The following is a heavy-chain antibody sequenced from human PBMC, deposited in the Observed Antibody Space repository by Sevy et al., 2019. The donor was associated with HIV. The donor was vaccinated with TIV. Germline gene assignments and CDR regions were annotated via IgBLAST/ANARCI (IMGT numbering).Heavy chain of an antibody. Sequence: GESLKISCKGSGYSFTSYWIGWVRQMPGKGLEWMGIIYPGDSDTRYSPSFQGQVTISADKSISTAYLQWSSLKASDTAMYYCARHWFIEVSSSAYYYYYMDVWGKGTTVTVSS. CDR1: GYSFTSYW. D-gene: IGHD6-6*01. J-gene: IGHJ6*03. V-gene: IGHV5-51*01. CDR3: ARHWFIEVSSSAYYYYYMDV. CDR2: IYPGDSDT.